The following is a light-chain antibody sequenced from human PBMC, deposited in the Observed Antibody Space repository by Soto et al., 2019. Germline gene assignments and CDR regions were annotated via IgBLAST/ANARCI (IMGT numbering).Light chain of an antibody. CDR3: QHYGSSPYT. V-gene: IGKV3-20*01. CDR1: QSLSNRY. Sequence: EIVLTQSPGTLSLSPGERATLSCRTSQSLSNRYLARYQQKPGQAPRLLIYDASSRATGIPDRFSGSGSGTDFTLTISRLEPEDFAVYYCQHYGSSPYTFGQGTKLEIK. CDR2: DAS. J-gene: IGKJ2*01.